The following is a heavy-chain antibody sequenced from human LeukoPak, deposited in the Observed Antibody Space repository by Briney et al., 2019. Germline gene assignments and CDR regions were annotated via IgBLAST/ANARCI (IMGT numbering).Heavy chain of an antibody. J-gene: IGHJ5*02. Sequence: ASVKVSCKASGYTFTSYYMHWVRQAPGQGLEWMGIINPSGGSTSYAQKFQGRVTMTRDTSTSAVYMELSSLRSEDTAVYYCAGRLTAASLEFDPWGQGTLVTVSS. D-gene: IGHD2-2*01. V-gene: IGHV1-46*01. CDR1: GYTFTSYY. CDR3: AGRLTAASLEFDP. CDR2: INPSGGST.